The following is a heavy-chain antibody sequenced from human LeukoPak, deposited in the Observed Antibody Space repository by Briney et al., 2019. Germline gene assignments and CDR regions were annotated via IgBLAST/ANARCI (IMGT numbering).Heavy chain of an antibody. D-gene: IGHD3-9*01. CDR3: ARGQTYYDDSTGYHYYAFDI. V-gene: IGHV3-74*01. CDR2: INRDGSST. Sequence: GGSLRLSCAASGFTFGNYWMHWVRQAPGKGLVWVSRINRDGSSTSYADSVRGRFTISRDNAKKTLYLQMNSLRAEDTAVYYCARGQTYYDDSTGYHYYAFDIWGQGTMVTVSS. J-gene: IGHJ3*02. CDR1: GFTFGNYW.